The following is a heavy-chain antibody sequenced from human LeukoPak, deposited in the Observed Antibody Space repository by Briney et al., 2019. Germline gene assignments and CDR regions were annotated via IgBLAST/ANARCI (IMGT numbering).Heavy chain of an antibody. V-gene: IGHV1-69*13. Sequence: SVKVSCKASGGTFSSYAVSWVRQAPGQGLEWMGGIIPIFGTANYAQKFQGRVTITADESTSTAYMELSSLRSEDTAVYYCARVSRGVTIFGNNWFDPWGQGTLVTVSS. CDR1: GGTFSSYA. J-gene: IGHJ5*02. CDR2: IIPIFGTA. D-gene: IGHD3-3*01. CDR3: ARVSRGVTIFGNNWFDP.